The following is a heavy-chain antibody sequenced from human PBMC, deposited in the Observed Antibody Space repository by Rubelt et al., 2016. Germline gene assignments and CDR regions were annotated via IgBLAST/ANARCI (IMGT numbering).Heavy chain of an antibody. Sequence: QVQLQQWGAGLLKPSETLSLTCAVYGGSFSGYYWSWIRQPPGQGLEWIGEINHSGSTNYNPSLKGRGTISVDTSKNQFSLKLSSVTAADTAVYYCARAEGSSSWYRGWNWFDPWGQGTLVTVSS. CDR2: INHSGST. J-gene: IGHJ5*02. CDR1: GGSFSGYY. D-gene: IGHD6-13*01. V-gene: IGHV4-34*01. CDR3: ARAEGSSSWYRGWNWFDP.